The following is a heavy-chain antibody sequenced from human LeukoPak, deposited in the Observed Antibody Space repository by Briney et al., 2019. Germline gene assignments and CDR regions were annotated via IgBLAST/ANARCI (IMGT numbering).Heavy chain of an antibody. CDR1: GFTFSTYG. CDR2: IRFDGTNK. J-gene: IGHJ4*02. D-gene: IGHD2-15*01. Sequence: GGSLRLXCAASGFTFSTYGMLWVRQAPGKGLESAAFIRFDGTNKYYADSVKGRFAISRDSSKNTLYLQMNSLRAEDTAVYYCAKGYCSGSCYNGLDYWGQGTLVTVSS. V-gene: IGHV3-30*02. CDR3: AKGYCSGSCYNGLDY.